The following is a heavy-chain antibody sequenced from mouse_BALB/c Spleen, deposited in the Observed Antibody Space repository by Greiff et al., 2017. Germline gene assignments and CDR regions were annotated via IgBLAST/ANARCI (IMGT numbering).Heavy chain of an antibody. Sequence: QVQLQQPGAELVKPGASVKLSCKASGYTFTSYWMHWVKQRPGQGLEWIGEIDPSDSYTNYNQKFKGKATLTVDKSSSTAYMQLSSLTSEDSAVYYCAREGVYGNYVPWFAYWGQGTLVTVSA. J-gene: IGHJ3*01. CDR2: IDPSDSYT. CDR1: GYTFTSYW. V-gene: IGHV1-69*02. D-gene: IGHD2-1*01. CDR3: AREGVYGNYVPWFAY.